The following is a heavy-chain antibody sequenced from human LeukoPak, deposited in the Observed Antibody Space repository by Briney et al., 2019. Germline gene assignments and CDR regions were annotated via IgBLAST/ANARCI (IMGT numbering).Heavy chain of an antibody. Sequence: ASVKVSCKASGYTFTGCYMHWVRQAPGQGLEWMGRINPNSGGTNYAQKFQGRVTMTRDTSISTAYMELSRLRSDDTAVYYCARSYYYDSSGYYALWGQGTLVTVSS. V-gene: IGHV1-2*06. D-gene: IGHD3-22*01. CDR2: INPNSGGT. CDR1: GYTFTGCY. J-gene: IGHJ4*02. CDR3: ARSYYYDSSGYYAL.